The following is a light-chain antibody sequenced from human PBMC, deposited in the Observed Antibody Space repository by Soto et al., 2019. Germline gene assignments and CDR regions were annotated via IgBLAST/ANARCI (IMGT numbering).Light chain of an antibody. J-gene: IGKJ5*01. CDR1: QSIVGW. V-gene: IGKV1-5*03. CDR2: KAS. CDR3: QQRSNFIT. Sequence: DIQMSQSPSTLSASVGDRVTITCRASQSIVGWLAWYQQKPGKAPKLLIYKASTLESGVPSRFSGSGSGTEFTLTISSLEPEDFAVYYSQQRSNFITFGQGTRLEI.